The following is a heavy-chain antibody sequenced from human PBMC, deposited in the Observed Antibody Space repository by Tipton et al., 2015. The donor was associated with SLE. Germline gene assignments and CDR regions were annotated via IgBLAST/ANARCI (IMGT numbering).Heavy chain of an antibody. J-gene: IGHJ6*02. CDR1: GFTFTSYT. CDR2: ISGSSSFI. V-gene: IGHV3-21*03. CDR3: ARVDDSSGYYLNYYYGMDV. Sequence: SLRLSCAASGFTFTSYTMNWVRQAPGKGLEWVSCISGSSSFIDYADSVKGRFTISRDNTKNSLYLQMNSLRAEDTAVYYCARVDDSSGYYLNYYYGMDVWDQGP. D-gene: IGHD3-22*01.